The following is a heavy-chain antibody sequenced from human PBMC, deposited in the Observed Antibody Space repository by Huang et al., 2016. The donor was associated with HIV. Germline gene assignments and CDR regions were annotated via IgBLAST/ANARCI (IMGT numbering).Heavy chain of an antibody. CDR1: GYTFTSYG. D-gene: IGHD3-3*01. Sequence: QVQLVQSGAEVKKPGASVKVSCKASGYTFTSYGISWVRQAPGQRLEWMGWLSTYNGNTNYAHKLQGRGTLTTDPPTSTAYMELRILRSDDTAVYYCARDGGRDFWSGYYPNYWGQGTLVTVSS. CDR3: ARDGGRDFWSGYYPNY. CDR2: LSTYNGNT. V-gene: IGHV1-18*01. J-gene: IGHJ4*02.